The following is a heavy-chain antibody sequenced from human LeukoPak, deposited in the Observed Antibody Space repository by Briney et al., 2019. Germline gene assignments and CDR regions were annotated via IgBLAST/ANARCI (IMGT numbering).Heavy chain of an antibody. CDR1: GFXFSSSA. D-gene: IGHD4-17*01. J-gene: IGHJ4*02. CDR2: IVVGSGNT. Sequence: SVKVSCKSSGFXFSSSAVQWVRQARGQRLEWIGWIVVGSGNTNYAQNFQERVTITRDMSTSTAYMELSSLRSEDTAVYYCVADCYGDCIDWGQGTLVTVSS. V-gene: IGHV1-58*01. CDR3: VADCYGDCID.